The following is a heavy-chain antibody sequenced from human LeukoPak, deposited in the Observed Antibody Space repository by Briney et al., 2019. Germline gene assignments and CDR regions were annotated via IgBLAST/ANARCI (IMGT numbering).Heavy chain of an antibody. V-gene: IGHV4-34*01. Sequence: SETLSLTCAVYGGSFSGYYWSWIRQPPGKGLGWIGEINHSGSTNYNPSLKSRVTISVDTSKNQFSLKLSSVTAADTAVYYCARVGVLWFGELSWFDPWGQGTLVTVSS. J-gene: IGHJ5*02. D-gene: IGHD3-10*01. CDR3: ARVGVLWFGELSWFDP. CDR1: GGSFSGYY. CDR2: INHSGST.